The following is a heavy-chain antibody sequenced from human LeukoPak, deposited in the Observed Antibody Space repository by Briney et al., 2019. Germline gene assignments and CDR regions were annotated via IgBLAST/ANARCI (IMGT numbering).Heavy chain of an antibody. J-gene: IGHJ4*02. Sequence: GGSLEISCQGSGSNFTSYWIGWARRLPGKGLEWMGIIYPGDSDTRYSPSCQGQVTISADKSISTAYLQWSSLKASDTAMYYCARQGVHYYDILTSYFPFDYWGQGTPVTVSS. CDR3: ARQGVHYYDILTSYFPFDY. V-gene: IGHV5-51*01. CDR1: GSNFTSYW. D-gene: IGHD3-9*01. CDR2: IYPGDSDT.